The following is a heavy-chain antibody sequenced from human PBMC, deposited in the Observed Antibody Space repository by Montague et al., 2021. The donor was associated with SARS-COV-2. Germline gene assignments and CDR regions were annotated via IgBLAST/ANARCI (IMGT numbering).Heavy chain of an antibody. CDR2: INQGGAP. D-gene: IGHD3-9*01. Sequence: SETLSLTCAVSRGSFSNYYWTWIRQSPGKGLEWIGEINQGGAPNYTPSLKSRVTISLDTSKKQISLILNSVTVADTAVFFFARGMPVQGSFRHFDSISSGALDIWGQGSLVVVSS. CDR1: RGSFSNYY. J-gene: IGHJ3*02. V-gene: IGHV4-34*01. CDR3: ARGMPVQGSFRHFDSISSGALDI.